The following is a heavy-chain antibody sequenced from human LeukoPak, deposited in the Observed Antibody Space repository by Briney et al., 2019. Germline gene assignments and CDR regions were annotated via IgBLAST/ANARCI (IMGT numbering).Heavy chain of an antibody. D-gene: IGHD1-26*01. J-gene: IGHJ4*02. Sequence: SLRLSCAASGFTLSSYSTNWVRQAPGKGLEWVSSISSSNSSIYYADSLKGRFTISRDNSKTTLHLQMSTLRAEATAVYYCAKDRSWAATTTRLYSFDYWGQGTLVTVSS. V-gene: IGHV3-21*04. CDR3: AKDRSWAATTTRLYSFDY. CDR2: ISSSNSSI. CDR1: GFTLSSYS.